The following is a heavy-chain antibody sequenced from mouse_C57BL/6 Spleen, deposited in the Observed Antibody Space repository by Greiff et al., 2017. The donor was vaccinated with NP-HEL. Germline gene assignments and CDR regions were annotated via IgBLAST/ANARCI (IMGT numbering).Heavy chain of an antibody. D-gene: IGHD1-1*01. CDR1: GYTFTSYW. V-gene: IGHV1-62-3*01. J-gene: IGHJ2*01. CDR3: ARSGGSSYYYFDY. Sequence: QVQLQQPGAELVKPGASVKLSCKASGYTFTSYWMHWVKQRPGRGLEWIGRIDPNSGSTNYNEKFKSKATLTVDKSSSTAYMQLSSLTSEDSAVYYCARSGGSSYYYFDYWGQGTTLTVSS. CDR2: IDPNSGST.